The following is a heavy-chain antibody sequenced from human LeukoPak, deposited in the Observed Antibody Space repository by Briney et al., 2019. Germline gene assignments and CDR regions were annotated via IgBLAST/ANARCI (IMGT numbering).Heavy chain of an antibody. CDR1: GGSFSGYY. D-gene: IGHD2-2*02. Sequence: SETLSLTCAVYGGSFSGYYWSWIRQPPGKGLEWIGEVNHSGSTNYNPSLKSRVTMSVDTSKNQFSLKLSSVTAADTAVYYCAREDIVVVPAAIHRYYYGMDVWGQGTTVTVSS. V-gene: IGHV4-34*01. J-gene: IGHJ6*02. CDR2: VNHSGST. CDR3: AREDIVVVPAAIHRYYYGMDV.